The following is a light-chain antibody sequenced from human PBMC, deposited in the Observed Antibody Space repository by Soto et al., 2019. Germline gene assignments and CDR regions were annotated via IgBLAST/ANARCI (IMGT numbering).Light chain of an antibody. CDR2: AAS. CDR3: QKYNSAPPP. Sequence: DIQMTQSPSSLSASVGDRVTITCRASQGISNYLAWYQQKPGKVPKLLIYAASTLQSGVPSRFSGSGSGTDVNLTISSLQPEDGATYYCQKYNSAPPPFGGGTKVEIK. V-gene: IGKV1-27*01. CDR1: QGISNY. J-gene: IGKJ4*01.